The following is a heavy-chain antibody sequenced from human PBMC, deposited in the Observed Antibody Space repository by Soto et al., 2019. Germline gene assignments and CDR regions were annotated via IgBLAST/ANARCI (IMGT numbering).Heavy chain of an antibody. V-gene: IGHV1-2*04. Sequence: ASVKVSCKASGYTFTGYYMHWVRQAPGQGLEWMGWINPNSGGTNYAQKFQGWVTMTRDTSISTAYMELSRLRSDDTAVYYCARDQVATVFEYYHYGMDVWGQGTTVTGFS. J-gene: IGHJ6*02. D-gene: IGHD5-12*01. CDR2: INPNSGGT. CDR3: ARDQVATVFEYYHYGMDV. CDR1: GYTFTGYY.